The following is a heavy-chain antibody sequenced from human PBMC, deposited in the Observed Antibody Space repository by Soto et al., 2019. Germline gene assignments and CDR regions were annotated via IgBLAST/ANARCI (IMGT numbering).Heavy chain of an antibody. Sequence: SETLSLTCTVSGGSISSYYWNWIRQPAGKGLECIGRIYASGSTNYNPALKSRVTMSVDTSMNQLSLRLTSVTAADTAVYYCTRDVYGSTTSGYYYYAMDVWGQGTTVTVSS. CDR2: IYASGST. V-gene: IGHV4-4*07. CDR1: GGSISSYY. J-gene: IGHJ6*02. D-gene: IGHD1-26*01. CDR3: TRDVYGSTTSGYYYYAMDV.